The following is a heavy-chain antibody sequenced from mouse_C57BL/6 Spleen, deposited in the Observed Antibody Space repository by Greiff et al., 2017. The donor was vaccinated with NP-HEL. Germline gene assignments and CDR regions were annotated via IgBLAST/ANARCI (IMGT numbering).Heavy chain of an antibody. CDR3: ARAGNYDYYAMVY. D-gene: IGHD2-1*01. V-gene: IGHV5-17*01. Sequence: EVQLVESGGGLVKPGGSLKLSCAASGFTFSDYGMHWVRQAPEKGLEWVAYISSGSSTIYYADTVKGRFTISRDNAKNTLFLQMTSLRSEDTAMYYCARAGNYDYYAMVYWGQGTSVTVSS. J-gene: IGHJ4*01. CDR1: GFTFSDYG. CDR2: ISSGSSTI.